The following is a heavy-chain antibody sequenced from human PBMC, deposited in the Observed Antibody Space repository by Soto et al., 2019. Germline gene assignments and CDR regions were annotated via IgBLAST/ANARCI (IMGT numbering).Heavy chain of an antibody. CDR3: AKPRSRLQWPPFDP. Sequence: QVKLVESGGGVVQSGGSRRLSCEASGFRFSSYSIHWVRQAPGKGLEWVAVISSDGSSSDFADSVKGRFAISRDNSRKITVYLQRTNLRPDDTAVYCGAKPRSRLQWPPFDPWGHGTLVSVSS. CDR2: ISSDGSSS. D-gene: IGHD6-19*01. J-gene: IGHJ5*02. V-gene: IGHV3-30*18. CDR1: GFRFSSYS.